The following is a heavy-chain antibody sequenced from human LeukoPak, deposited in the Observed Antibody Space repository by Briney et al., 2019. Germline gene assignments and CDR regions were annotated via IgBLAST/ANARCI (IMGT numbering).Heavy chain of an antibody. J-gene: IGHJ4*02. CDR3: ARDIGSSGSFGYFDY. Sequence: QPGRSLRLSCAASGFTFSSYAMHWVRQAPGKGLEWVAVISYDGSNKYYADSVKGRFTISRDNSKNTLYLQMNSLRAEDTAVYYCARDIGSSGSFGYFDYWGQGTLVTVSS. V-gene: IGHV3-30-3*01. CDR2: ISYDGSNK. CDR1: GFTFSSYA. D-gene: IGHD1-26*01.